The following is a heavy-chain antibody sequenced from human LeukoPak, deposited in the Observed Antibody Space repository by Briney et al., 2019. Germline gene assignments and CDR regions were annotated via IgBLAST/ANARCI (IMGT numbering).Heavy chain of an antibody. D-gene: IGHD1-26*01. CDR2: VSGSGGST. CDR1: GFTFSSYA. J-gene: IGHJ4*03. V-gene: IGHV3-23*01. CDR3: AKGGSYYDYFDY. Sequence: GGSLRLSCAASGFTFSSYAMSWVRQAPGKGLEWVSAVSGSGGSTYYADSVKGRFTISRDNSKNTLYLQMNSLRAEDTAVYYCAKGGSYYDYFDYWGQGTTVTVSS.